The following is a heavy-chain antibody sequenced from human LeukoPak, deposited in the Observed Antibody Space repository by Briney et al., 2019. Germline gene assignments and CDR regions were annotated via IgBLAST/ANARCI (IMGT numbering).Heavy chain of an antibody. D-gene: IGHD5-18*01. CDR1: GYTFTSYA. Sequence: GASVKVSCKASGYTFTSYAMHWVRQAPGQRLEWMGWINAGNGNTKYSQKFQGRVTITRDTSASTAYMELSSLRSEDTAVYYCARAKGTAKGGCFDYWGQGTLVTVSS. CDR2: INAGNGNT. CDR3: ARAKGTAKGGCFDY. V-gene: IGHV1-3*01. J-gene: IGHJ4*02.